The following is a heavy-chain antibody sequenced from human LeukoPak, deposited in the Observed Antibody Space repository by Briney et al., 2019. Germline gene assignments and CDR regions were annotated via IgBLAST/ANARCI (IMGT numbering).Heavy chain of an antibody. Sequence: GGSLRLSCAASGFTFSSYEMNWVRQAPGKGLEWVSYISSSGSTIYYADSVKGRFTISRDNSKNTLYLQMNSLRAEDTAVYYCAKDRGYSGYDQFDYWGQGTLVTVSS. J-gene: IGHJ4*02. D-gene: IGHD5-12*01. V-gene: IGHV3-48*03. CDR2: ISSSGSTI. CDR1: GFTFSSYE. CDR3: AKDRGYSGYDQFDY.